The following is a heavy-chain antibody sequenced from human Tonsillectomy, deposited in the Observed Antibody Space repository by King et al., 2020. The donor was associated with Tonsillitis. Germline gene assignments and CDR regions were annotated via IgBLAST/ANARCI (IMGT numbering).Heavy chain of an antibody. V-gene: IGHV3-7*03. Sequence: VQLVESGGGLVLPGGSLRLSCVASGFTFSSYWMSWVRQAPGKGLEWVANIKENGSETYYVDSVKGRFTISRDNAKNSLYLQMNNLRAEDTAVYYCASYYGSSGSEDAFDIWGPGTMVTVSS. CDR3: ASYYGSSGSEDAFDI. D-gene: IGHD3-22*01. J-gene: IGHJ3*02. CDR2: IKENGSET. CDR1: GFTFSSYW.